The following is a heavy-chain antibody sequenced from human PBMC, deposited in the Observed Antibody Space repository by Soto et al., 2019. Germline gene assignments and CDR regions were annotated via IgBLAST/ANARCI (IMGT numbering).Heavy chain of an antibody. CDR3: VRSRAHDYGGKLAFDI. V-gene: IGHV4-61*01. CDR2: IYYSGST. J-gene: IGHJ3*02. D-gene: IGHD4-17*01. Sequence: SETLSLTCTVSGGSVSSGSYYWSWIRQPPGKGLEWIGYIYYSGSTNYNPSLKSRVTISVDTSKNQFSLKLSSVTAADTAVYYCVRSRAHDYGGKLAFDIWGQGTMVTVSS. CDR1: GGSVSSGSYY.